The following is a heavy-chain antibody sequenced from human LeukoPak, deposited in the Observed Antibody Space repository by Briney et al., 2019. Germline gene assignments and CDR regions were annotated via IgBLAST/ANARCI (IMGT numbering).Heavy chain of an antibody. J-gene: IGHJ4*02. CDR2: ISSSGSKI. Sequence: GGSLRLSCVASGFTFSDYYMSWIRQAPGKGLEWVSYISSSGSKIYYADSVKGRFTISRDNAKKSLYLQMNSLRAEDTAVYYCARESVAGTNFDYWGQGTLVTVSS. CDR1: GFTFSDYY. D-gene: IGHD6-19*01. CDR3: ARESVAGTNFDY. V-gene: IGHV3-11*01.